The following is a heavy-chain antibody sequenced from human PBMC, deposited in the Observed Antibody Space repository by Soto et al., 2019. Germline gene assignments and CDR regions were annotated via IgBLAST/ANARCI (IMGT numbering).Heavy chain of an antibody. J-gene: IGHJ6*02. V-gene: IGHV3-30-3*01. CDR1: GFTFSSYA. D-gene: IGHD3-3*01. CDR3: ARDLDGYDFWYGMDV. CDR2: ISYDGSNK. Sequence: PGGSLRLSCAASGFTFSSYAMHWVRQAPGKGLEWVAVISYDGSNKYYADSVKGRFTISRDNSKNTLYLQMNSLRAEDTAVYYCARDLDGYDFWYGMDVWGQGTTVTVSS.